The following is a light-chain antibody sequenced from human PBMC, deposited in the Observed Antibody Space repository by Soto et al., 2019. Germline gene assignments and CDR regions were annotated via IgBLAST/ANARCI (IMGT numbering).Light chain of an antibody. CDR1: SSDVGGYNF. V-gene: IGLV2-14*01. J-gene: IGLJ2*01. CDR2: EVT. Sequence: QSALTQPASVSGSPGQSITISCTGTSSDVGGYNFVSWYQQQPGKAPKLMVYEVTNRPSGVSYRFSGSKSGNTASVTISGLQAEDEADYFCSSYTGSGTLIFGGGTKLTVL. CDR3: SSYTGSGTLI.